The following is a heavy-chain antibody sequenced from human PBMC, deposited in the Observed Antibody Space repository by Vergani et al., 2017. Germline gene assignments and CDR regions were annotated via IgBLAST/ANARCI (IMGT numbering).Heavy chain of an antibody. CDR2: INPNSGGT. CDR1: GYTFTDYF. Sequence: QVQLVQSGAEVKKPGASVKVSCKASGYTFTDYFMHWVRQAPGQGLEWMGWINPNSGGTNYAQKFKGRVTMTRDTSISTAYMKLSNLRSEDTAVYYCERVGTSPHRDDFGYWGQGTLVTVSS. CDR3: ERVGTSPHRDDFGY. V-gene: IGHV1-2*02. J-gene: IGHJ4*02. D-gene: IGHD2-2*01.